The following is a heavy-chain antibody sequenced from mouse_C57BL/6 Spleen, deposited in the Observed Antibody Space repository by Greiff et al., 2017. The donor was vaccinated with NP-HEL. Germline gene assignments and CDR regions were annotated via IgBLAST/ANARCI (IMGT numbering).Heavy chain of an antibody. CDR1: GYTFTSYW. CDR2: IHPNSGST. D-gene: IGHD2-14*01. Sequence: QVQLKQPGAELVKPGASVKLSCKASGYTFTSYWMHWVKQRPGQGLEWIGMIHPNSGSTNYNEKFKSKATLTVDKSSSTAYMQLSSLTSEDSAVYYCARSGVRRGFDYWGQGTTLTVSS. J-gene: IGHJ2*01. V-gene: IGHV1-64*01. CDR3: ARSGVRRGFDY.